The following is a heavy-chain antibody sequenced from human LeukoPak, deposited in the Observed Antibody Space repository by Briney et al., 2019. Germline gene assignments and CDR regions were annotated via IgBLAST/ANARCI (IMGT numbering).Heavy chain of an antibody. J-gene: IGHJ4*02. D-gene: IGHD3-10*01. V-gene: IGHV1-8*01. CDR1: GYTFTIYD. CDR3: ARGRYGSGSYYTSGGEIDY. CDR2: MNPNRGNT. Sequence: GASVTVSFKASGYTFTIYDINWVRQAPGQGREWMGGMNPNRGNTGYTQKVQGRGSITRNTAIGTAYMELSSLRSEDPAVYYCARGRYGSGSYYTSGGEIDYWGQGPLVTVSS.